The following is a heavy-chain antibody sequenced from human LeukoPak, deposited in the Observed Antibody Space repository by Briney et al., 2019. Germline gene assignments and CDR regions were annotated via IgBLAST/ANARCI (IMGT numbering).Heavy chain of an antibody. Sequence: ASVEVSCKASGGTFSSYAISWVRQVPGQGLEWMGGIIPIFGTANYAQKFQGRVTITADESTSTAYMELSSLRSEDTAVYYCARDYYDSSGYYEQYYYYGMDVWGQGTTVTVSS. D-gene: IGHD3-22*01. CDR2: IIPIFGTA. J-gene: IGHJ6*02. V-gene: IGHV1-69*13. CDR3: ARDYYDSSGYYEQYYYYGMDV. CDR1: GGTFSSYA.